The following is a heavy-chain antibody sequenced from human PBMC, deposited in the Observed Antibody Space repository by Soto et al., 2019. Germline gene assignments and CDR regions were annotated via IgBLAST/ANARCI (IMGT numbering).Heavy chain of an antibody. V-gene: IGHV5-51*01. CDR2: IYPGDSDT. Sequence: PGESLKISCKGSGYSFTDYWTGWVRQVPGEGLEWLAMIYPGDSDTRYSPSFQGQVTISADRSITTAYLQWGSLKASDTAMYYCAANTASSGRHFGYWGQGTLVTVSS. D-gene: IGHD6-6*01. CDR1: GYSFTDYW. CDR3: AANTASSGRHFGY. J-gene: IGHJ4*02.